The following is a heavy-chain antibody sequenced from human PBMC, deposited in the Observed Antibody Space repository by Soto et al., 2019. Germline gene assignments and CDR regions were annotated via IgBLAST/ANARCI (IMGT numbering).Heavy chain of an antibody. CDR1: GGSISSGDYY. J-gene: IGHJ4*02. D-gene: IGHD4-17*01. CDR3: AREFPGDDNDYGDHPSL. Sequence: QVQLQESGPGLVKPSQPLSLTCTVSGGSISSGDYYWSWIRQPPGTGLEWIGYIYYSGRTYYNPCLKRRVTISVDTSKNQCSLKLSSVTAADTAVYYCAREFPGDDNDYGDHPSLWGQGTLVTVSS. V-gene: IGHV4-30-4*01. CDR2: IYYSGRT.